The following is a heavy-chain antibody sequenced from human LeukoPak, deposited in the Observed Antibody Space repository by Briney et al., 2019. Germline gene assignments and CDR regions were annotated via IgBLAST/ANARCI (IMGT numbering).Heavy chain of an antibody. CDR3: ATDDVPTGTKTALGY. D-gene: IGHD1-1*01. J-gene: IGHJ4*02. Sequence: ASVKVSCKASGFTFTSSAVQWVRQARGQGLEWIGWIVVGSGNTNYAQKFQERVTINRDMSTSTAYMELSSLRSEDTAVYYCATDDVPTGTKTALGYWGQGTLVTVSS. CDR2: IVVGSGNT. V-gene: IGHV1-58*01. CDR1: GFTFTSSA.